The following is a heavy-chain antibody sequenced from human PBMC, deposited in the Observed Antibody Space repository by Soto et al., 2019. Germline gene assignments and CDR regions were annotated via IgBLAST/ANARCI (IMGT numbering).Heavy chain of an antibody. V-gene: IGHV4-31*03. Sequence: PSETLSLTCTVSGGSISSGGYYWSWIRQHPGKGLEWIGYIYYSGNTYYNPSLKSRVTISEDTSKNQFSLKLSSVTAADTAVYYCARATYYYDSNGYSDRVLDYWGQGTLVTVSS. CDR3: ARATYYYDSNGYSDRVLDY. D-gene: IGHD3-22*01. J-gene: IGHJ4*02. CDR2: IYYSGNT. CDR1: GGSISSGGYY.